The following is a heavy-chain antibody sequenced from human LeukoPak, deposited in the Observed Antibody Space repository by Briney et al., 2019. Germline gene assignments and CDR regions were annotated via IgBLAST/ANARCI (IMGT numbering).Heavy chain of an antibody. CDR1: GGSFSGYY. V-gene: IGHV4-34*01. CDR3: ARTVVTTTSAFDI. CDR2: INHSGST. D-gene: IGHD2-21*02. J-gene: IGHJ3*02. Sequence: SETLSLTCAVYGGSFSGYYWSWIRQPPGKGLEWIGEINHSGSTNYNPSLKSRVTISVDTSKNQFSLKVSSVTATDTALYYCARTVVTTTSAFDIWGQGTMVTVSS.